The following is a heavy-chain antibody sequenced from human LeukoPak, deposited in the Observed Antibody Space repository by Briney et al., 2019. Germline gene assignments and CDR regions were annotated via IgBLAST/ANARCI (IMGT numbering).Heavy chain of an antibody. J-gene: IGHJ4*02. CDR2: IYPSDSDS. CDR3: ARSYSSSSSFDY. Sequence: GESLKISCKGSSYTFSRHWIGWVRQTPEKGLEWMGIIYPSDSDSRYSPSFQGQVTFSVDRSINTAYVQWSSLKASDTAVYYCARSYSSSSSFDYWGQGTLVTVSS. V-gene: IGHV5-51*01. CDR1: SYTFSRHW. D-gene: IGHD6-6*01.